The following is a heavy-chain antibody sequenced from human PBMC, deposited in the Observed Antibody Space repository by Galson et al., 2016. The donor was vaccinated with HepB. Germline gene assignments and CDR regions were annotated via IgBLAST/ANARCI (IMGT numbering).Heavy chain of an antibody. J-gene: IGHJ4*02. CDR2: FNPEDDEM. CDR1: GYNLDELA. CDR3: ATEIFLESNGFLYNFDY. Sequence: PVKVSCKVSGYNLDELAIHWVRQAPGKGLEWRGGFNPEDDEMVYAQNFQHRVTMTEDTSTDTAYMLLSGLRSDDSAIYFCATEIFLESNGFLYNFDYWGQGVLVTVSS. V-gene: IGHV1-24*01. D-gene: IGHD5-18*01.